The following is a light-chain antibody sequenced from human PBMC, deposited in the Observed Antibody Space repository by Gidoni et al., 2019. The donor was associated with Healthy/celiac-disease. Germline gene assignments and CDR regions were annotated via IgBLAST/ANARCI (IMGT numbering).Light chain of an antibody. CDR2: DAS. CDR1: QSVSSY. CDR3: QQRSNWPPYT. J-gene: IGKJ2*01. V-gene: IGKV3-11*01. Sequence: EIVFTQSPATLSLSPGERATLSCRASQSVSSYLAWYQQKPGQAPRLLIYDASNRATGIPARFSGSGSGTDFTLTISSLEPEDFAVYYCQQRSNWPPYTFGQGTKLGIK.